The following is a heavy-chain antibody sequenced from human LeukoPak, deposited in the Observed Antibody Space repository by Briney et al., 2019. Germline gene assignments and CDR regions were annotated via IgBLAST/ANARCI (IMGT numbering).Heavy chain of an antibody. CDR1: GFTFSSYA. CDR3: AAVLYSSSWLN. D-gene: IGHD6-13*01. Sequence: GGSLRLSCAASGFTFSSYAMSWVRQAPGKGLEWVSAISGSGGSTYYVDSVKGRFTISRDNSKNTLYLQMNSLRAEDTAVYYCAAVLYSSSWLNWGQGTLVTVSS. V-gene: IGHV3-23*01. J-gene: IGHJ4*02. CDR2: ISGSGGST.